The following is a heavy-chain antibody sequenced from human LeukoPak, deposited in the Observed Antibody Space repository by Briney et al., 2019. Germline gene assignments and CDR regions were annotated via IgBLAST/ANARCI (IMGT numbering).Heavy chain of an antibody. Sequence: GASVKVSCKASGYTFTDYYIHWVRQAPGQGLEGMGWINPNSGGTNYAQNFHGRVNMTRDTYISTAYMELNRLRSDDTAVYYCARGLLWFGELLHLDYYYMDVWGKGTPVTVSS. CDR3: ARGLLWFGELLHLDYYYMDV. J-gene: IGHJ6*03. V-gene: IGHV1-2*02. CDR2: INPNSGGT. D-gene: IGHD3-10*01. CDR1: GYTFTDYY.